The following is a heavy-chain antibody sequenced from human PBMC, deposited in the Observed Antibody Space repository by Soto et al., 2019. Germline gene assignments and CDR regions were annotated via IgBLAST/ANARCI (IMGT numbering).Heavy chain of an antibody. Sequence: QITLKESGPTLVKPTQTLTLTCTFSGFSLSTSGVGVGWIRQPPGKALEWLAVIYWDDDKGYSPSLKNRLTITKDTSKNQVVLTMTNMDPVDKAKYYCAHTVGLVVVTSEDESFQHWGQGTQVTVSS. CDR3: AHTVGLVVVTSEDESFQH. CDR1: GFSLSTSGVG. D-gene: IGHD2-15*01. J-gene: IGHJ1*01. CDR2: IYWDDDK. V-gene: IGHV2-5*02.